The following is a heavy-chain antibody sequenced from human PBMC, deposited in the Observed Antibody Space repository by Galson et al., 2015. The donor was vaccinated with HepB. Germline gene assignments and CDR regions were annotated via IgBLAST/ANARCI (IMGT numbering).Heavy chain of an antibody. CDR2: VSSSGGST. CDR3: AKGDGSSGIGAFDI. V-gene: IGHV3-23*01. J-gene: IGHJ3*02. Sequence: SLRLSCAASGFTFSIYAMNWVRQAPGKGLEWVSTVSSSGGSTYYADPVEGRFTFSRDNSKNTLYLQMNSLRAEDTAVYYCAKGDGSSGIGAFDIWGQGTMLTVSS. D-gene: IGHD5-24*01. CDR1: GFTFSIYA.